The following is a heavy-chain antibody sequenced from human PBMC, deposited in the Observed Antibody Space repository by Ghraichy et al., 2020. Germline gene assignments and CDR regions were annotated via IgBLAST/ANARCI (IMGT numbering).Heavy chain of an antibody. V-gene: IGHV3-30*18. J-gene: IGHJ4*02. CDR2: VSSEGSIK. CDR3: ANERDSGGYAACFDF. Sequence: LSLTCAASGFTFSAYGIQWVRQAPGKGLEWVAVVSSEGSIKYYADSVRGRFTSSRDNSKNTLYLQMNSLRPEDTAGYYCANERDSGGYAACFDFWGQGSLVTVSS. D-gene: IGHD4-17*01. CDR1: GFTFSAYG.